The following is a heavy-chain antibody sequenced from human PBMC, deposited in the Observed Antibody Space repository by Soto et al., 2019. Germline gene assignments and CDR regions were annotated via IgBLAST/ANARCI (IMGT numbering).Heavy chain of an antibody. J-gene: IGHJ3*01. CDR3: ARHETWLTGDGLDF. D-gene: IGHD3-9*01. CDR2: INPTSRYV. Sequence: EVQLLESGGGLVNPGGSLRLSCATSGFTFSSYSMDWVRQAPGKGLEWVASINPTSRYVFYADSVRGRFTISRDYAENSLHLQMNGLRGEETAVYYCARHETWLTGDGLDFWGRGTFVTVSS. CDR1: GFTFSSYS. V-gene: IGHV3-21*01.